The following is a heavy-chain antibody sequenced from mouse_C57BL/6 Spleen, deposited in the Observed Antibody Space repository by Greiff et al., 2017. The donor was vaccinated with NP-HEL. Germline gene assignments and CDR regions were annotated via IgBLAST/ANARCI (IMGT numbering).Heavy chain of an antibody. CDR3: TLIYSGY. V-gene: IGHV14-4*01. J-gene: IGHJ2*01. CDR1: GFNIKDDY. CDR2: IDPENGDT. Sequence: EVQLQQSGAELVRPGASVKLSCTASGFNIKDDYMHWVKQRPEQGLEWIGWIDPENGDTEYASKFQGKATITADTSSNTAYLQLSSLTSEDTAVYYCTLIYSGYWGQGTTLTVSS.